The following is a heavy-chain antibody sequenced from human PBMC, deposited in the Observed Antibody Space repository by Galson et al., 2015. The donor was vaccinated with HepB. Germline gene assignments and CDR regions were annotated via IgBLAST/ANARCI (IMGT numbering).Heavy chain of an antibody. D-gene: IGHD3-9*01. CDR1: GYSFTSYW. CDR2: IYPGDSDT. CDR3: ARLDDILTARGGYNY. V-gene: IGHV5-51*01. Sequence: QSGAEVKKPGESLKISCKGSGYSFTSYWIGWVRQMPGKGLEWMGIIYPGDSDTRYSPSFQGQVTISADRSISTAYLQRSSLKASDTAMYYCARLDDILTARGGYNYWGQGTLVTVSS. J-gene: IGHJ4*02.